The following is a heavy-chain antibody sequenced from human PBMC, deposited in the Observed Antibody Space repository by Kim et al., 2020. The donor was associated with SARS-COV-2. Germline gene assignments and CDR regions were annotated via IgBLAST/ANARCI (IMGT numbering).Heavy chain of an antibody. Sequence: SETLSLTCTVSGGSVSSSNYYWGWICQPPGKGLEWIGNIYYTGDTYYNPSLKSRVTISVDTSKNHFSLKLSSLTAADTAVYYCARLEYSSSSRLFDPWGQGTLVTVSS. CDR3: ARLEYSSSSRLFDP. CDR1: GGSVSSSNYY. J-gene: IGHJ5*02. CDR2: IYYTGDT. V-gene: IGHV4-39*02. D-gene: IGHD6-6*01.